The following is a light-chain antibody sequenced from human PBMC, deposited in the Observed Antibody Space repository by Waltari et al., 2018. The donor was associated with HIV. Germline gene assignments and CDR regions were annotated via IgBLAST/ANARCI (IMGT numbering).Light chain of an antibody. CDR3: QQYDSPPRT. CDR1: QSVRSSY. J-gene: IGKJ1*01. V-gene: IGKV3-20*01. Sequence: EIVLTQSPGTLSLSPGERAILSCRASQSVRSSYLAWYQQKPGQAPRLLIYGVSSRATGIPDRFSGSGSGTEFILTISRLEPEDFVVYYCQQYDSPPRTFGQGTKVEIK. CDR2: GVS.